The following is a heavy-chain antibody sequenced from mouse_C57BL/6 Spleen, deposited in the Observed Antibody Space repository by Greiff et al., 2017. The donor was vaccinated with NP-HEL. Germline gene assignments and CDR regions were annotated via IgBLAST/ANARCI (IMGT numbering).Heavy chain of an antibody. CDR1: GYTFTSYT. Sequence: QVQLQQSGAELARPGASVKMSCKASGYTFTSYTMHWVKQRPGQGLEWIGYINPSSGYTKYNQKFKDKATLTADKSSSTAYMQLSSLTSEDSAVYYCARSITTVVAHYYAMDYWGQGTSVTVSS. V-gene: IGHV1-4*01. CDR2: INPSSGYT. CDR3: ARSITTVVAHYYAMDY. D-gene: IGHD1-1*01. J-gene: IGHJ4*01.